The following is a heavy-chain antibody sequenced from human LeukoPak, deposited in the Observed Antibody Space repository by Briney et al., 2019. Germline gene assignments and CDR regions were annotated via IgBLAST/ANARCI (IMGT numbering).Heavy chain of an antibody. D-gene: IGHD1-26*01. CDR2: ISASGAMT. V-gene: IGHV3-23*01. CDR1: GFTVTDYA. Sequence: GGSLRLSCAASGFTVTDYAMTWVRQAPGKGLEWVSSISASGAMTYYADSVKGRFTVSRDNSKNSLYLRMNSLTAADTAVYYCAKDRSIGTYYTFDHWGQGTLVTVSS. J-gene: IGHJ4*02. CDR3: AKDRSIGTYYTFDH.